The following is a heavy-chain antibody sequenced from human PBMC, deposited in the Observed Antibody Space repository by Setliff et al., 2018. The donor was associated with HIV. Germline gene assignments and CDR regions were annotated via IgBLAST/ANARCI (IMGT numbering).Heavy chain of an antibody. CDR3: AKDGDYRNGDYDAFDI. CDR1: GFIFDNYG. V-gene: IGHV3-20*04. Sequence: RPGGSLRLSCAVSGFIFDNYGMSWVRQVPGKGLEWVCSINWSGVVTAYIDSVKGRFTISRDNAKNSLYLHMNSLRTEDTAVYYCAKDGDYRNGDYDAFDIWGLGTMVTVSS. CDR2: INWSGVVT. J-gene: IGHJ3*02. D-gene: IGHD4-4*01.